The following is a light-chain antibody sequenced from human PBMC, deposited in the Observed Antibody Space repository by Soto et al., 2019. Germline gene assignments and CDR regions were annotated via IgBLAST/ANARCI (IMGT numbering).Light chain of an antibody. CDR2: EGN. CDR3: QSYDSRTVV. Sequence: NFMLTQPHSVSESPGKTVTISCTRSRGSIASNYVQWYQQRPGSAPTTVIYEGNQRPSGVPDRFSGSTDGSSNSASLTISGLQTEDEADYYCQSYDSRTVVFGGGTKVTVL. V-gene: IGLV6-57*04. CDR1: RGSIASNY. J-gene: IGLJ2*01.